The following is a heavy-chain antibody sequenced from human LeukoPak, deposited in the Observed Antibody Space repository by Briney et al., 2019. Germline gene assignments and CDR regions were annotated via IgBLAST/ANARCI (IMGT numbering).Heavy chain of an antibody. CDR2: IGGSGGST. D-gene: IGHD2-2*03. Sequence: GGSLRLSCAASGFTFSSYAMSWVRQAPGKGLEWVSAIGGSGGSTYYADSVKGRFTISRDNSKNTLYLQMSSLRAEDTAVYYCAKGGYFNFENWGQGTVVSVSS. CDR1: GFTFSSYA. J-gene: IGHJ3*02. CDR3: AKGGYFNFEN. V-gene: IGHV3-23*01.